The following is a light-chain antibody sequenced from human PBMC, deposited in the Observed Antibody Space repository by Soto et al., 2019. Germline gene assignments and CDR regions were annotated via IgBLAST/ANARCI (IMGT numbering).Light chain of an antibody. CDR3: MQPLQSWT. CDR1: QSLLHSNGYNY. CDR2: LGS. Sequence: DIVMTQSPLSLPVTPGDPASISGRSSQSLLHSNGYNYLDWYLQQPGQSPQLLIYLGSNRASGVPDRFSGSGSGTDFTLKISRVEAEDVGVYYCMQPLQSWTFGQGTKVEIK. V-gene: IGKV2-28*01. J-gene: IGKJ1*01.